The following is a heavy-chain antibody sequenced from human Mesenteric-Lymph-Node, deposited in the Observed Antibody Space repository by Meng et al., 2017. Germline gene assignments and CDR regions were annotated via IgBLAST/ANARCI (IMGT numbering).Heavy chain of an antibody. D-gene: IGHD3-22*01. J-gene: IGHJ4*02. CDR2: INPNSGGT. CDR1: GYTFTGYY. V-gene: IGHV1-2*06. CDR3: ARVDYDSSGYYYEDYYFDY. Sequence: ASVKVSCKASGYTFTGYYMHWVRQAPGQGLEWVGRINPNSGGTNYAQKFQGRVTMTRDTSISTAYMELSRLRSDDTAVYYCARVDYDSSGYYYEDYYFDYWGQGTTVTVSS.